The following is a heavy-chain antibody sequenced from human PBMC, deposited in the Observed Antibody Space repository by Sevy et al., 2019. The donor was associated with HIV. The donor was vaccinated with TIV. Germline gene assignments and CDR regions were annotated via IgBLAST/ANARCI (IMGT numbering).Heavy chain of an antibody. Sequence: GGSLRLSCAASGFTFSSYGMHWVRQAPGKELEWVAVIWYDGSNKYYADSVKGRFTISRDNSKNTLYLQMNSLRAEDTAVYYCANGITGTTGAFDIWGQGTMVTVSS. CDR2: IWYDGSNK. D-gene: IGHD1-7*01. J-gene: IGHJ3*02. V-gene: IGHV3-33*06. CDR1: GFTFSSYG. CDR3: ANGITGTTGAFDI.